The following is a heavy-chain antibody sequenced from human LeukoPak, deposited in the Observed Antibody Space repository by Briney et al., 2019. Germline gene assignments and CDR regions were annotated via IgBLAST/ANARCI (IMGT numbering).Heavy chain of an antibody. CDR3: APYYYGSGSYSYGMDV. CDR2: ISSSGSSI. CDR1: GFNFRGYT. J-gene: IGHJ6*02. D-gene: IGHD3-10*01. V-gene: IGHV3-21*01. Sequence: GGSLRLSCAASGFNFRGYTMNWVRQAPGKGLEWVSSISSSGSSIYYAESVKGRFTISRDNARNSLYLQMDSLRAEDTALYYCAPYYYGSGSYSYGMDVWGQGTTATVSS.